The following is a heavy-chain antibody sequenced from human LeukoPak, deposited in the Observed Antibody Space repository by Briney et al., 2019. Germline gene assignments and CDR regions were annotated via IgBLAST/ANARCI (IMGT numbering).Heavy chain of an antibody. Sequence: PSETLSLTCTVSGGSISSSSYYWGWIHQPPGKGLEWIGSIYYSGSTYNNPALKSRVTISVDTSKNQFSLKLSSVTAADTAVYYCARARYCSSTSCQGYYYYYYMDVWGKGTTVTVSS. D-gene: IGHD2-2*01. CDR3: ARARYCSSTSCQGYYYYYYMDV. J-gene: IGHJ6*03. CDR2: IYYSGST. V-gene: IGHV4-39*07. CDR1: GGSISSSSYY.